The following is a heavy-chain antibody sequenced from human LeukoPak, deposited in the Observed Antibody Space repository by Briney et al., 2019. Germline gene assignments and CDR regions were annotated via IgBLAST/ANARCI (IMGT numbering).Heavy chain of an antibody. CDR2: IYYSGST. CDR3: ARPDQRGYTYGYSAFDI. V-gene: IGHV4-39*01. D-gene: IGHD5-18*01. CDR1: GGSISSSNYY. Sequence: SETLSLTCTVSGGSISSSNYYWGWIRQPPGKGLEWIGSIYYSGSTYYNPSLKSRVTISADTSKNQFSLNLSSVPAADTAVYYCARPDQRGYTYGYSAFDIWGQGTMVTVSS. J-gene: IGHJ3*02.